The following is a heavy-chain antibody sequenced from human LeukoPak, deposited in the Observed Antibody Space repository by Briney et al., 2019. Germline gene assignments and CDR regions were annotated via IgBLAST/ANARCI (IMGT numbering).Heavy chain of an antibody. CDR2: ISGSGGST. V-gene: IGHV3-23*01. CDR1: GFTFSSYG. J-gene: IGHJ3*02. D-gene: IGHD2-15*01. Sequence: GGSLRLSCAASGFTFSSYGMSWVRQAPGKGLEWVSAISGSGGSTYYADSVKGRITISRDNAKNSLYLQMNSLRAEDTAVYYCARASQSLLLRAPFDIWGQGTVVTVSS. CDR3: ARASQSLLLRAPFDI.